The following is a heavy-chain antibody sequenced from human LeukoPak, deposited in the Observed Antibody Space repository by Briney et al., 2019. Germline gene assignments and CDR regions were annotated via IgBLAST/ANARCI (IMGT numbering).Heavy chain of an antibody. CDR1: GDSVSSNSAA. CDR3: ARDQAIAAAGTLNWFDP. V-gene: IGHV6-1*01. Sequence: SQTLSLTCAISGDSVSSNSAAWNWIRQSPSRGLEWLGRTYYRSKWYNDYAVSVKSRITINPDTSKNQCSLQLNSVTPEDTAVYYCARDQAIAAAGTLNWFDPWGQGTLVTVSS. D-gene: IGHD6-13*01. J-gene: IGHJ5*02. CDR2: TYYRSKWYN.